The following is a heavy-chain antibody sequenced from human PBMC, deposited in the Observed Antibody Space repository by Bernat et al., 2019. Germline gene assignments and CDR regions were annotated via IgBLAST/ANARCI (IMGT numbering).Heavy chain of an antibody. CDR1: GFTFSSYA. Sequence: QVQLVESGGGVVQPGRSLRLSCAASGFTFSSYAMHWVRQAPGKGLEWVAVISYDGSNKYYADSVKGRFTISRDNSKNTLYLQMNSLRAEDTAVYYCARGGVYYDFWSGYSDYWGQGTLVTVSS. CDR3: ARGGVYYDFWSGYSDY. D-gene: IGHD3-3*01. J-gene: IGHJ4*02. V-gene: IGHV3-30*01. CDR2: ISYDGSNK.